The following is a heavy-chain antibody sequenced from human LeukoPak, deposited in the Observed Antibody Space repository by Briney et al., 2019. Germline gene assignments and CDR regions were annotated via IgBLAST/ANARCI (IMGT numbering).Heavy chain of an antibody. Sequence: GASLKISYKGSGYRFTSYWIGWVRPMPGKGLEWMGIIYPGDSDTRYSPSFQGEVTISADKSISTAYLQWSSLKASDTAMYYCARLGYSYGYSDYWGQGTLATVSS. J-gene: IGHJ4*02. CDR2: IYPGDSDT. CDR3: ARLGYSYGYSDY. V-gene: IGHV5-51*01. CDR1: GYRFTSYW. D-gene: IGHD5-18*01.